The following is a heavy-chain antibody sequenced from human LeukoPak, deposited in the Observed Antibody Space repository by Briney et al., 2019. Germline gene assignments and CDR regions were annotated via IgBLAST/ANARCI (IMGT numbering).Heavy chain of an antibody. CDR2: ISSSSSTI. V-gene: IGHV3-48*01. CDR1: GFTFSSYS. D-gene: IGHD5-12*01. CDR3: ARPIVATGSDY. J-gene: IGHJ4*02. Sequence: PGGSLRLSCAASGFTFSSYSMNWVRQAPGKGLGWVSYISSSSSTIYYADSVKGRFTISRDNAKNSLYLQMNSLRAEDTAVYYCARPIVATGSDYWGQGTLVTVSS.